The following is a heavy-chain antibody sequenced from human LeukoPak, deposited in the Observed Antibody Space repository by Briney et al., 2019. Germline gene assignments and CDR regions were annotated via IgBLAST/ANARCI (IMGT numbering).Heavy chain of an antibody. D-gene: IGHD4-11*01. CDR1: GDDMTTFY. CDR3: ASSYSNPYYFDY. CDR2: VYNTGST. V-gene: IGHV4-59*12. J-gene: IGHJ4*02. Sequence: SETLSLTCSVFGDDMTTFYWSWLRQPPGKGLEWIGYVYNTGSTIYNPSLKSRVTISVDRSKNQFSLKLSSVTAADTAVYYCASSYSNPYYFDYWGQGTLVTVSS.